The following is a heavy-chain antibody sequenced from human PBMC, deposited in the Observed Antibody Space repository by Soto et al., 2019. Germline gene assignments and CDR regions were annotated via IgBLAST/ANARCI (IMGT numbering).Heavy chain of an antibody. V-gene: IGHV3-23*01. CDR3: AKDLPKVTSYFDY. CDR2: ISGSGGST. D-gene: IGHD4-17*01. J-gene: IGHJ4*02. Sequence: GGSLRRSCAASGCTFSSYAMSWVRQAPGKGLEWVSAISGSGGSTYYADSVKGRFTISRDNSKNTLYLQMNSLRAEDTAVYYCAKDLPKVTSYFDYCGQGTLVTASS. CDR1: GCTFSSYA.